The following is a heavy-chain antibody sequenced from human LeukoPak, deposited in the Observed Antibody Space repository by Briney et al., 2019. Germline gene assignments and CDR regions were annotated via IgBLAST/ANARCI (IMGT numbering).Heavy chain of an antibody. J-gene: IGHJ4*02. Sequence: ASVKVSCKASGYTFTSYDINWVRQAPGQGPEWMGWMNPSSGNTGYAQRFQGRVTMTRDTSINTAYLELSSLRSEDTAVYYCASYTYYYSSGSFAYWGQGTLVTVSS. CDR1: GYTFTSYD. V-gene: IGHV1-8*01. CDR2: MNPSSGNT. D-gene: IGHD3-10*01. CDR3: ASYTYYYSSGSFAY.